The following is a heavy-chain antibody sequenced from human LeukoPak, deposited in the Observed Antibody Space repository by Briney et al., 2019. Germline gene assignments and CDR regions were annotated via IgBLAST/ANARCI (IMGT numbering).Heavy chain of an antibody. V-gene: IGHV4-30-2*01. Sequence: PSETLSLTCAVSGGSISSGGYSWSWIRQPPGKGLEWIGYIYHSGSTYYNPSLKSRVTISVDRSKNQFSLKLSSVTAADTAVYYCARVGRSGLGAFDIWGQGTMVTVSS. CDR2: IYHSGST. CDR1: GGSISSGGYS. D-gene: IGHD3-10*01. CDR3: ARVGRSGLGAFDI. J-gene: IGHJ3*02.